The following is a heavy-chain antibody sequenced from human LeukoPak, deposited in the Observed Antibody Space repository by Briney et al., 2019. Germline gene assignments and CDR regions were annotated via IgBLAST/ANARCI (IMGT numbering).Heavy chain of an antibody. V-gene: IGHV3-23*01. Sequence: TFAMIGVRQPPGRGLEWVSSIFPSGGEIHYADSVKGRFTISRDNSKNTLYLQMNSLRAEDTAVYYCAKETLGNGWYPDYWGQGTLVTVSS. CDR2: IFPSGGEI. CDR1: TFA. J-gene: IGHJ4*02. CDR3: AKETLGNGWYPDY. D-gene: IGHD6-19*01.